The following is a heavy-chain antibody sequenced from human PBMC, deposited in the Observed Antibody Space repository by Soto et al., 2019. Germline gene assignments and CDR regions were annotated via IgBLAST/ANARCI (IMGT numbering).Heavy chain of an antibody. CDR1: GGSFSGYY. V-gene: IGHV4-34*01. J-gene: IGHJ4*02. CDR2: INHSGST. CDR3: ARESGGYSYGYYSDY. Sequence: SETLSLTCAVYGGSFSGYYWSWIRQPPGKGLEWIGEINHSGSTNYNPSLKSRVTISVDTSKNQFSLKLSSVTAADTAVYYCARESGGYSYGYYSDYWGQGTLVTVSS. D-gene: IGHD5-18*01.